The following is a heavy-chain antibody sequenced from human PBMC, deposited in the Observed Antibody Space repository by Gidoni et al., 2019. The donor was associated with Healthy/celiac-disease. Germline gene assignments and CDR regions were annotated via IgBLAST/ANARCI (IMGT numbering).Heavy chain of an antibody. Sequence: QVQLVESGGGVVQPGRSLRLSCAASGSTSSSYAMHWVRQAPGKGLEWVAVISYDGSNKYYADSVKGRFTISRDNSKNTLYLQMNSLRAEDTAVYYCARGWIPHQLSIDYWGQGTLVTVSS. V-gene: IGHV3-30-3*01. J-gene: IGHJ4*02. D-gene: IGHD2-2*01. CDR1: GSTSSSYA. CDR2: ISYDGSNK. CDR3: ARGWIPHQLSIDY.